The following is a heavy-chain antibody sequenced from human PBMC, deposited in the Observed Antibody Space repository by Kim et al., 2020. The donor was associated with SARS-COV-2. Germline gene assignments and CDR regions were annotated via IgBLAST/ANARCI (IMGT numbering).Heavy chain of an antibody. CDR3: ARAPPATIFGVVTAFDY. CDR1: GGSISSYY. Sequence: SETLSLTCTVSGGSISSYYWSWIRQPPGKGLEWIGYIYYSGSPNYNPSLKSRVTISVDTSKNQFSLKLSSVTAADTAVYYCARAPPATIFGVVTAFDYWGQGTLVTVSS. CDR2: IYYSGSP. J-gene: IGHJ4*02. V-gene: IGHV4-59*13. D-gene: IGHD3-3*01.